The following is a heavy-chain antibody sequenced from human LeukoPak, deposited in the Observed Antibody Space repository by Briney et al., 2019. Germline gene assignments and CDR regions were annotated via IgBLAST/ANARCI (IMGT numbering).Heavy chain of an antibody. CDR1: EFTFSSYW. CDR3: ARESPVDYYGSYDY. CDR2: INTDGSTT. J-gene: IGHJ4*02. V-gene: IGHV3-74*01. D-gene: IGHD3-10*01. Sequence: GGSLRLSCVDSEFTFSSYWMHWVRQAPGEGLVWVSRINTDGSTTTYADSVKGRFTISRDNARNTLYLQMNSLRAEDTAVYYCARESPVDYYGSYDYRGQGTLVTVSS.